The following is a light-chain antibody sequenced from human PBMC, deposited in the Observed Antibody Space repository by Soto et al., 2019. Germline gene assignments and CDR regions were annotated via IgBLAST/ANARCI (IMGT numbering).Light chain of an antibody. V-gene: IGLV1-44*01. CDR1: RSNIGSNT. Sequence: QSVLTQPPSVSGTPGQRVTISCSGSRSNIGSNTVNWYQDLPGTAPKLLVYDNHHRPSGVPDRFSGSKSGTSASLAISGLQSEDEAEYYCAAWDDSLNAFYVFGTGTKLTVL. CDR3: AAWDDSLNAFYV. CDR2: DNH. J-gene: IGLJ1*01.